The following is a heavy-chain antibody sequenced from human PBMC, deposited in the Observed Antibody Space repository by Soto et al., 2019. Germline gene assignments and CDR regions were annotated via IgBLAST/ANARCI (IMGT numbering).Heavy chain of an antibody. CDR3: ARDSGFRRDGYNLFDY. J-gene: IGHJ4*02. D-gene: IGHD5-12*01. CDR1: GGSISSGGYY. V-gene: IGHV4-31*03. CDR2: IYYSGST. Sequence: SETLSLTCTVSGGSISSGGYYWSWIRQHPGKGLEWIGYIYYSGSTNYNPSLKSRVTISVDTSKTQFSLKLSSVTSADTAVYYCARDSGFRRDGYNLFDYWGQGILVTVS.